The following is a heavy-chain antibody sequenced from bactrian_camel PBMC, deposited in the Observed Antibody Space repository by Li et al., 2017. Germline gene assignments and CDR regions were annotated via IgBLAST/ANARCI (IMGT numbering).Heavy chain of an antibody. J-gene: IGHJ4*01. D-gene: IGHD6*01. CDR2: IVTGSLSLGR. CDR3: AEGRGSRGEHCYSLNY. CDR1: GYIYGTRC. Sequence: HVQLVESGGGSVQVGGSLRLTCAASGYIYGTRCMGWFRQAPGKEREGVASIVTGSLSLGRSYAGSVKGRFTISQDSARNTVYLQMNNLQPEDTATYYCAEGRGSRGEHCYSLNYWGQGTQVTVS. V-gene: IGHV3S54*01.